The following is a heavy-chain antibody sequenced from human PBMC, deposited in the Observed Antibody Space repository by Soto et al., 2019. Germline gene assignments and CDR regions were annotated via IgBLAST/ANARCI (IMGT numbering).Heavy chain of an antibody. V-gene: IGHV4-39*07. CDR2: IYYSGST. CDR3: ARDPLNLYDFWSGYYDY. J-gene: IGHJ4*02. CDR1: GSSISSSSYY. D-gene: IGHD3-3*01. Sequence: SETLSLTCTVSGSSISSSSYYSGWIRQPPGKGLEWIGSIYYSGSTYYNPSLKSRVTISVDTSKNQFSLKLSSVTAADTAVYYCARDPLNLYDFWSGYYDYWGQGTLVTVSS.